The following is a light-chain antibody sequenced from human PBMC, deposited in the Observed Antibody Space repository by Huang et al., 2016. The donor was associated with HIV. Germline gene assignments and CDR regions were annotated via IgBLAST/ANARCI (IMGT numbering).Light chain of an antibody. CDR3: QQSHSTPRT. Sequence: DIQMTQSPSSLSASVGDRVTLTCRASETINTYLNWYQQKPGKAPKLLINVASSLQSGVPTRFSGSGSGTDFTLTINSLQPEDFATYYCQQSHSTPRTFGQGTKVEIK. CDR2: VAS. V-gene: IGKV1-39*01. J-gene: IGKJ1*01. CDR1: ETINTY.